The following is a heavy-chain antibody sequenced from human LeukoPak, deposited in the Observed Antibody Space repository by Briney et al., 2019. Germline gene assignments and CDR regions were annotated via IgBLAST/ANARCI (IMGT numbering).Heavy chain of an antibody. V-gene: IGHV4-59*01. Sequence: SETLSLTCTVSGGSISSYYWSWIRQPPGKGLEWIGYIYYSGSTNYNPSLKSRVTISVDTSKNQFSLKLSSVTAADTAVYYWARGASYWYFDLWGRGALVTVSS. CDR1: GGSISSYY. CDR3: ARGASYWYFDL. CDR2: IYYSGST. J-gene: IGHJ2*01.